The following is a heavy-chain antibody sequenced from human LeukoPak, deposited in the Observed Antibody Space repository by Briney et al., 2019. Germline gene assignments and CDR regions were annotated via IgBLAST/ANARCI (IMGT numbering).Heavy chain of an antibody. CDR2: ISSSGSTL. J-gene: IGHJ6*04. V-gene: IGHV3-48*01. D-gene: IGHD3-22*01. CDR1: GLTFSSYS. CDR3: AELGITMIEGV. Sequence: GGPLTLFCAASGLTFSSYSMNWVRQAPGKGLEWLSYISSSGSTLYYADSVKGRFTISRDKAKISMYLQMNSLRAEDTSVYDCAELGITMIEGVWGKGTTVTISS.